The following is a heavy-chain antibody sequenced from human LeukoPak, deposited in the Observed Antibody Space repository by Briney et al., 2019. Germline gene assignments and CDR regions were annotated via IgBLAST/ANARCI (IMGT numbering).Heavy chain of an antibody. Sequence: ASVKASCKAPGYTFTSYGISWVRQAPGQGLEWMGRINPNSGGTNYAQKFQGRVTMTRDTSISTAYMELSRLRSDDTAVYYCARSVEMANEDAFDIWGQGTMVTVSS. V-gene: IGHV1-2*06. CDR1: GYTFTSYG. CDR2: INPNSGGT. D-gene: IGHD5-24*01. J-gene: IGHJ3*02. CDR3: ARSVEMANEDAFDI.